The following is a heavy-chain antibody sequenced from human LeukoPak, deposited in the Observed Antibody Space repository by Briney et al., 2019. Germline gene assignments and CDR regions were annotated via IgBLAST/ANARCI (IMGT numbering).Heavy chain of an antibody. V-gene: IGHV1-18*01. CDR1: GYTLTSYG. Sequence: ASVKVSCKASGYTLTSYGISWVRQAPGQGLEWMGWISACNGNTNYAQKLQGRVTMTTDTSTSTAYMELRSLRSDDTAVYYCARDLWLWGGNSGTPYYFDYWGQGTLVTVSS. D-gene: IGHD2-21*01. J-gene: IGHJ4*02. CDR3: ARDLWLWGGNSGTPYYFDY. CDR2: ISACNGNT.